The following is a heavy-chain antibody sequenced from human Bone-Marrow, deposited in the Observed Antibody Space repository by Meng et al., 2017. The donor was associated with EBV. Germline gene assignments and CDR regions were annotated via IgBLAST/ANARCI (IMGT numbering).Heavy chain of an antibody. J-gene: IGHJ5*02. D-gene: IGHD3-16*02. V-gene: IGHV1-8*01. CDR2: MNPNSRNT. Sequence: QVLLVPTRAVVTSPWASVKGSCKASEDTFTSNAINWGRQANGQGLEWMGWMNPNSRNTGYAQKFQVRVTMTRNTSISTAYMELSSLRSEDTAVYYCARGPAAYDYVWGSYRYNWFDPWGQGTLVTVSS. CDR1: EDTFTSNA. CDR3: ARGPAAYDYVWGSYRYNWFDP.